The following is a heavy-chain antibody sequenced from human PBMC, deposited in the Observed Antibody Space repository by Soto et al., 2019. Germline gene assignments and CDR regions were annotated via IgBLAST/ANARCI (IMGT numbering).Heavy chain of an antibody. V-gene: IGHV3-23*01. J-gene: IGHJ4*02. CDR1: GFSFSNYA. D-gene: IGHD4-4*01. Sequence: AGGSLRLSCATSGFSFSNYAMSWVRQAPGKGLEWVAGISSSGYTYYVDSLKGRFTISRDNSKNTLYLQMNSLRAEDTAVYYCAKDLIDYSNSYFDYWGQGTLVTVSS. CDR3: AKDLIDYSNSYFDY. CDR2: ISSSGYT.